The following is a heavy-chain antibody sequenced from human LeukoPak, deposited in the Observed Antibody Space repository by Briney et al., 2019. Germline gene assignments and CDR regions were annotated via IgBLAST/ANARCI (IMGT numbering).Heavy chain of an antibody. CDR3: ARDRSLVVVTAIPVGYFDY. CDR2: ISYDGSNK. CDR1: GFTFSSYA. J-gene: IGHJ4*02. V-gene: IGHV3-30-3*01. Sequence: AGGSLRLSCAASGFTFSSYAMHWVRQAPGKGLEWVAVISYDGSNKYYADSVKGRFTISRDNSKNTLYLQMNSLRAEDTAVYYCARDRSLVVVTAIPVGYFDYWGQGTLVTVSS. D-gene: IGHD2-21*02.